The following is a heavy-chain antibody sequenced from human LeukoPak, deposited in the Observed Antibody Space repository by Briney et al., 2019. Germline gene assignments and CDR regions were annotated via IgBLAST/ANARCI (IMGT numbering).Heavy chain of an antibody. J-gene: IGHJ4*02. CDR3: AREYSSGWYFDY. D-gene: IGHD6-19*01. CDR1: GFTVSSNY. Sequence: GGSLRLSCAASGFTVSSNYMSWVRQAPGKGLEWVSVIYSGGYTYYAESVKDRFTISRDNSKNTLYLQMNSLRPEDTAVYYCAREYSSGWYFDYWGQGTLVSVSS. CDR2: IYSGGYT. V-gene: IGHV3-66*01.